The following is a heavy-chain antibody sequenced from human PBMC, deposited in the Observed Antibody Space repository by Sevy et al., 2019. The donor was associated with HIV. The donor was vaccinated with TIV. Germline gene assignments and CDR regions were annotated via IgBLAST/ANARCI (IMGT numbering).Heavy chain of an antibody. V-gene: IGHV3-7*03. CDR1: GFTFSSYW. CDR2: IKQDGSEK. Sequence: GGSLRLSCAASGFTFSSYWMSWVRQAPGKGLEWVANIKQDGSEKNYVDSVKGRFTISRDNAKNSLYLQMNSLRAEDTAVYYCARDVLLRAGAFDIWGQGTMVTVSS. J-gene: IGHJ3*02. D-gene: IGHD3-10*01. CDR3: ARDVLLRAGAFDI.